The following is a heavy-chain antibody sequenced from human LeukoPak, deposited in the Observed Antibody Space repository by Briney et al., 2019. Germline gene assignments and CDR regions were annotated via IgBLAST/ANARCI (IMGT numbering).Heavy chain of an antibody. D-gene: IGHD1-26*01. Sequence: ASVKVSCKASGGTFSSYAISWVRQAPGQGLEWMGGIIPIFGTANYAQKFRGRVTITADESTSTAYMELSSLRSEDTAVYYCARIRGGNNYHFDYWGQGTLVTVSS. V-gene: IGHV1-69*01. CDR3: ARIRGGNNYHFDY. J-gene: IGHJ4*02. CDR2: IIPIFGTA. CDR1: GGTFSSYA.